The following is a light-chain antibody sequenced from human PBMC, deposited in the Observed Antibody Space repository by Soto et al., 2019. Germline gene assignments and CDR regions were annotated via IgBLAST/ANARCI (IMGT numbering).Light chain of an antibody. J-gene: IGKJ4*01. V-gene: IGKV3D-20*01. CDR2: DGS. CDR1: QSFRSSY. CDR3: QQYDNSAPLS. Sequence: EIVLTQSPATLSLSPGDRATLSCGASQSFRSSYGAWYQQKAGLAPRLLIYDGSSSASGIPDRVSGSGSGTDFTRTIGRLEPEDFAVYYCQQYDNSAPLSFGGGPKVEMK.